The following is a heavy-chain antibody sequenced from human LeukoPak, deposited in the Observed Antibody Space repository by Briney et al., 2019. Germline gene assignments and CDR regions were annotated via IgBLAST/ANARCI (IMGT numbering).Heavy chain of an antibody. Sequence: SGTLSLTCAVSGGSISSSNWWSWVRQPPGKGLEWIGEIYHSGSTNYNPSLKSRVTISVDKSKNQFSLKLSSVTAADTAVYYCASSHWDIVGAPQGFDYWGQGTLVTVSS. CDR3: ASSHWDIVGAPQGFDY. J-gene: IGHJ4*02. CDR1: GGSISSSNW. D-gene: IGHD1-26*01. CDR2: IYHSGST. V-gene: IGHV4-4*02.